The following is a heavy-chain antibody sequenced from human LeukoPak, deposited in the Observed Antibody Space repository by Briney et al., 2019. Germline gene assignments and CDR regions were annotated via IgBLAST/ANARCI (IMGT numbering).Heavy chain of an antibody. V-gene: IGHV4-39*07. J-gene: IGHJ3*02. CDR2: VYYSGST. D-gene: IGHD2-15*01. Sequence: SETLSLTCSVSGGSISSSNYYWGWIRQPQGKGLEWIGNVYYSGSTYYNPSLKSRVTISVDTSKNQFSLKLSSVTAADTAVYYCARAGCSGGSCYESRGAFDIWGQGTMVTVSS. CDR1: GGSISSSNYY. CDR3: ARAGCSGGSCYESRGAFDI.